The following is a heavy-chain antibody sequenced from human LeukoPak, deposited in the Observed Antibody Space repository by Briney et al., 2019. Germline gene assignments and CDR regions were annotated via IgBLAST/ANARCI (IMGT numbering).Heavy chain of an antibody. V-gene: IGHV3-66*01. Sequence: GGCLRLSCAASGFTVSSNYMSWVRPAPGKGLEWVSVIYSGGSTYYADSVKGRFVISRDNSKNTLYLQMNTPRVEDTAVYYCARDPHLDFAFDIWGQGTMVTVSS. J-gene: IGHJ3*02. CDR3: ARDPHLDFAFDI. CDR2: IYSGGST. CDR1: GFTVSSNY.